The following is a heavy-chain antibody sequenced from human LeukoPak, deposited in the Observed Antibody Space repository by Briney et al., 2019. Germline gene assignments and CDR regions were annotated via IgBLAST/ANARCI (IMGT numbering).Heavy chain of an antibody. CDR1: GGSISSSYFY. J-gene: IGHJ4*02. CDR2: INYSGYP. D-gene: IGHD5-18*01. Sequence: SETLSLTCTVSGGSISSSYFYWGWIRQPPGKGLEWIGSINYSGYPQYNPSLKSRVTMSVDTSKNQFSLNLSSVTAADTAVCYCARHDTAIVTDYWGQGTLVTASS. V-gene: IGHV4-39*01. CDR3: ARHDTAIVTDY.